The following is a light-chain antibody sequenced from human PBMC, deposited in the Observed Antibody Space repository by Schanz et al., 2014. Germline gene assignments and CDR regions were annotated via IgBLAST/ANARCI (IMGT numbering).Light chain of an antibody. CDR3: QQYHYTPFT. V-gene: IGKV4-1*01. CDR1: QNVLYSPNNKNY. J-gene: IGKJ3*01. Sequence: DVMVTQSPDTLAVSLGERATINCKSSQNVLYSPNNKNYLAWYQQKPGQPPKLLIYWASTRESGVPDRFSGSGSETDFTLTISSLQAEDVAVYYCQQYHYTPFTFGPGTKVEIK. CDR2: WAS.